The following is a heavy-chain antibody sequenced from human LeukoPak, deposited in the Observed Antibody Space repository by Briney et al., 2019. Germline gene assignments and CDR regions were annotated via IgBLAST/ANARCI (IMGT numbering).Heavy chain of an antibody. D-gene: IGHD5-12*01. CDR1: GFTFSTYG. Sequence: GGSLRLSCVASGFTFSTYGMHWVRQAPGKGLEWVAFKHYDGSNKYYADSVKGRFTISRDNSKNTLYLQMNSLRPEDTAVYYCAREGYRGYDYYFEYWGRGALVTVSS. V-gene: IGHV3-30*02. CDR3: AREGYRGYDYYFEY. J-gene: IGHJ4*02. CDR2: KHYDGSNK.